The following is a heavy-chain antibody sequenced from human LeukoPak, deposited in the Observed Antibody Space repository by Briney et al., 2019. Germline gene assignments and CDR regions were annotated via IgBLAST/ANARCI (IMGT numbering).Heavy chain of an antibody. V-gene: IGHV4-59*01. J-gene: IGHJ6*03. CDR3: ARGYLESGSWYYLRTYYYYYMDV. Sequence: SETLSLTCTVSGGSISSYYWSWIRQPPGKGLEWIGYIYYSGSTNYNPSLKSRVTISVDTSKNQFSLKLSSVTAADTAVYYCARGYLESGSWYYLRTYYYYYMDVWGKGTTVTISS. D-gene: IGHD6-13*01. CDR2: IYYSGST. CDR1: GGSISSYY.